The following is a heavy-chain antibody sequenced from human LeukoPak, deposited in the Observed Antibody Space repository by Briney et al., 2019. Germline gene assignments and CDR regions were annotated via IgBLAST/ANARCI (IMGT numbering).Heavy chain of an antibody. D-gene: IGHD6-13*01. CDR2: INSGGST. J-gene: IGHJ4*02. CDR3: AKRAAGYYFDY. CDR1: GFTFSSFS. Sequence: GGSLRLSCAASGFTFSSFSMSWVRQAPGKGLEWVSSINSGGSTFYADSTKGRFTLSRDNSKNTLYLQMNSLAAEDTAVYYCAKRAAGYYFDYWGQGTLVTVSS. V-gene: IGHV3-23*01.